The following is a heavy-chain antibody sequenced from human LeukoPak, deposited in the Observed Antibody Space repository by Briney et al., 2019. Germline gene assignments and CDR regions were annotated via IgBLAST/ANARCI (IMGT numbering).Heavy chain of an antibody. V-gene: IGHV3-30*18. Sequence: GGSLRLSCAASGFTFSSYDMHWVRQAPGKGLEWVAVISYDGSNKYYADSVKGRFTISRDNSKNTLYLQMNSLRAEDTAVYYCAKGGQYSSSYQDYWGQGTLVTVSS. CDR2: ISYDGSNK. D-gene: IGHD6-6*01. J-gene: IGHJ4*02. CDR3: AKGGQYSSSYQDY. CDR1: GFTFSSYD.